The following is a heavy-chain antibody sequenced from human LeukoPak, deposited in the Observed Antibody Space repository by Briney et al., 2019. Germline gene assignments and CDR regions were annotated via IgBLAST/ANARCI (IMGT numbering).Heavy chain of an antibody. Sequence: SETLSLTCAVYGGSFSGYYLSWIRQPPGKGLEWIGEINHSGSTNYNPSLKSRVTISVDTSKNQFSLKLSSVTAADTAVYYCARLWFGGVNYYYYGMDVWGQGTTVTVSS. CDR2: INHSGST. V-gene: IGHV4-34*01. J-gene: IGHJ6*02. CDR1: GGSFSGYY. D-gene: IGHD3-10*01. CDR3: ARLWFGGVNYYYYGMDV.